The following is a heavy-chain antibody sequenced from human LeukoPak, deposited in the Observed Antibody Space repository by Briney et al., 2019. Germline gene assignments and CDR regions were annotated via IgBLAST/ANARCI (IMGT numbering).Heavy chain of an antibody. CDR1: GFTFSSYA. J-gene: IGHJ6*03. V-gene: IGHV3-64*01. CDR3: ARGALDSSGYYYIYHYYYYMDV. CDR2: ISSNGSST. Sequence: GGSLRLSCAAYGFTFSSYAMLWVRQAPGKGLEFVSVISSNGSSTYYANSLKGRFIISRDDSRNTLYLQMGSLRAEDMAVYYCARGALDSSGYYYIYHYYYYMDVWGKGTTVTISS. D-gene: IGHD3-22*01.